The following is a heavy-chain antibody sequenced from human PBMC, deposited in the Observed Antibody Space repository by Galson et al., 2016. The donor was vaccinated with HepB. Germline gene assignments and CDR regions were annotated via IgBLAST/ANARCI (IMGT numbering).Heavy chain of an antibody. CDR3: SRGRLLSTMATSGVPYYHYGMDV. D-gene: IGHD5-24*01. J-gene: IGHJ6*02. CDR1: GDTLGTYA. Sequence: SVKVSCKASGDTLGTYAISWVRQAPGQGLQWMGGIIPMFGTTNYEQNYQDRVTITADESTNTAYMELRSLRYDDTAMYYCSRGRLLSTMATSGVPYYHYGMDVWGQGTPFTVSS. CDR2: IIPMFGTT. V-gene: IGHV1-69*13.